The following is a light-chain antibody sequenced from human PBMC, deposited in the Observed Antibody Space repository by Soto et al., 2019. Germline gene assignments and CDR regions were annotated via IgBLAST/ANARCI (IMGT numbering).Light chain of an antibody. Sequence: DIQMTQSPSTLSASVGDGVTITCRASQSISSRLAWYQQKPGKAPKLLIFDASILEGGVPSRFSGGGSGTKFTLPISSLQPDDFATYYGQGFNSYSWTFGKGTKVNIK. J-gene: IGKJ1*01. CDR1: QSISSR. V-gene: IGKV1-5*01. CDR2: DAS. CDR3: QGFNSYSWT.